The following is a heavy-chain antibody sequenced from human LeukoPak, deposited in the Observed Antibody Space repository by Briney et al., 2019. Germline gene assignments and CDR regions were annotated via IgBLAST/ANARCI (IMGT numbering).Heavy chain of an antibody. D-gene: IGHD3-9*01. CDR2: ITSSGSTI. V-gene: IGHV3-11*01. J-gene: IGHJ4*02. CDR3: ARGRYDILTGSDY. Sequence: PGGSLRLSCVASGFTFSDYYMSWIRQAPGKGLECVSYITSSGSTIYYADSVKGRFTISRDTANTSLYLQMNSLRAEDTAVYYCARGRYDILTGSDYWGQGTLVTVSS. CDR1: GFTFSDYY.